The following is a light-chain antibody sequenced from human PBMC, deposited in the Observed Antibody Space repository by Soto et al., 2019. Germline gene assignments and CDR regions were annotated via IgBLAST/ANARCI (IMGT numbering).Light chain of an antibody. CDR1: QSVSSY. V-gene: IGKV3-20*01. CDR2: DAS. CDR3: QQYGSSPWT. J-gene: IGKJ1*01. Sequence: EIVLTQSPVTLSLSPGERATLSCRASQSVSSYLAWYQQKPGQAPRLLIYDASNRATGIPARFSGGGSGTDFTLTISRLEPEDFAVYYCQQYGSSPWTLGQGTKVE.